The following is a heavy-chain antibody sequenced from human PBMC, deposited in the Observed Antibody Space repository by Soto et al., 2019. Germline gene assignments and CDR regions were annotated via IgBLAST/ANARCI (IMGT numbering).Heavy chain of an antibody. Sequence: GASVKVSCKASGGTFSSYAISWVRQAPGQGLEWMGGIIPIFGTANYAQKFQGRVTITADESTSTAYMELSSLRSEDTAVYYCARTTDYYDSSAHDYWGQGTLVTVSS. CDR2: IIPIFGTA. V-gene: IGHV1-69*13. CDR1: GGTFSSYA. CDR3: ARTTDYYDSSAHDY. D-gene: IGHD3-22*01. J-gene: IGHJ4*02.